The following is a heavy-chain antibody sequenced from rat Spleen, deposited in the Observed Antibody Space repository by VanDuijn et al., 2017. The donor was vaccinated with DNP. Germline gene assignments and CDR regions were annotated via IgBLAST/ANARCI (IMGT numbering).Heavy chain of an antibody. Sequence: EVHLVESGGGLVQPGGSLKISCEASGFTFSDYDMAWVRQAPTKGLEWVAAINSDGLVTYHRHSVKGRFTVSRDNRKSILYLQMDILRSEDTATYYCATRGYYGLAYYFHYWGQGVMVTV. CDR3: ATRGYYGLAYYFHY. CDR2: INSDGLVT. V-gene: IGHV5-20*01. J-gene: IGHJ2*01. CDR1: GFTFSDYD. D-gene: IGHD1-6*01.